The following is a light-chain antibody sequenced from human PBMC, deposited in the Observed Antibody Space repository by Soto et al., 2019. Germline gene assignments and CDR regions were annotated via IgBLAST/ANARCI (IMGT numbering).Light chain of an antibody. Sequence: DIQMTQSPSSLSASVGDRVTITCRASQSISSYLNWYQQKPGKAPKLLIYAASSLQSGVPSRFSASGSGTDFTLTISSLQPADFATYYCQQSYSTPRSFGQGTKVVIK. CDR1: QSISSY. CDR2: AAS. V-gene: IGKV1-39*01. J-gene: IGKJ1*01. CDR3: QQSYSTPRS.